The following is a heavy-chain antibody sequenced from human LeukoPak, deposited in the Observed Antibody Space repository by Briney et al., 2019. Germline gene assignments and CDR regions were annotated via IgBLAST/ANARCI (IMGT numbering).Heavy chain of an antibody. J-gene: IGHJ6*02. CDR1: GGSISNYY. V-gene: IGHV4-59*08. Sequence: SETLSLTCTVSGGSISNYYWSWIRQPPGKGLEWIGYIYYSGSTNYNPSLESRVTISVDTSKNQFSLKLSSVTAADTAVYYCARLNIRGYYLMDVWGQGTTVTVSS. D-gene: IGHD3-3*01. CDR3: ARLNIRGYYLMDV. CDR2: IYYSGST.